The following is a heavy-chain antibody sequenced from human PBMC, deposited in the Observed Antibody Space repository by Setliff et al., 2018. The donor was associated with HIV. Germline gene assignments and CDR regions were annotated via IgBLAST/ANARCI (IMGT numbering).Heavy chain of an antibody. CDR3: AREDYYYYGTDV. CDR2: VFYSGST. CDR1: AGSISSYY. V-gene: IGHV4-59*12. J-gene: IGHJ6*02. Sequence: SETLSLTCAVSAGSISSYYWSWIRQPPGKGLEWIGYVFYSGSTNYNPSLKSRATISVDTSKNQFSLKLSSVTAADTAVYYCAREDYYYYGTDVWGQGTTVTVSS.